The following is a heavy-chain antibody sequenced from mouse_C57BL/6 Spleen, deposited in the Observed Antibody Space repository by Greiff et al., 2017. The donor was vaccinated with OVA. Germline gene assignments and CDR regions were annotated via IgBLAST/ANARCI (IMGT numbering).Heavy chain of an antibody. Sequence: QVQLKQSGAELARPGASVKLSCKASGYTFTSYGISWVKQRTGQGLEWIGEIYPRSGNTYYNEKFKGKATLTADKSSSTAYMELRSLTSEDSAVYFCAAYYGTLFAYWGQGTLVTVSA. V-gene: IGHV1-81*01. J-gene: IGHJ3*01. CDR2: IYPRSGNT. CDR3: AAYYGTLFAY. D-gene: IGHD2-10*01. CDR1: GYTFTSYG.